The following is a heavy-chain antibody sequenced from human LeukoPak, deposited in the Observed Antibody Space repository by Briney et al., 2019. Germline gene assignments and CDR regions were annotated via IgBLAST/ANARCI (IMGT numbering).Heavy chain of an antibody. J-gene: IGHJ4*02. Sequence: GGSLRLSCAACGFAFSSYTMNWARQAPGKGLEWVASINRGGTSTHYAFSVKGRFTISRDNAQNVLYLQMNGLRGDDAAVYYCLRGDSRDFWGQGTLVTVS. D-gene: IGHD3-22*01. V-gene: IGHV3-21*06. CDR3: LRGDSRDF. CDR1: GFAFSSYT. CDR2: INRGGTST.